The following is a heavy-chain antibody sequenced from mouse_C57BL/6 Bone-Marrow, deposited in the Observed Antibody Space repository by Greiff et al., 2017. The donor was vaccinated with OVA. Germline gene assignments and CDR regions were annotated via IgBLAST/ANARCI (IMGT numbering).Heavy chain of an antibody. Sequence: VQLQQSGAELVRPGASVTLSCKASGYTFTDYEMHWVKQTPVHGLEWIGAIDPVTGGTAYNQKFKGKAILTADKSSSTAYMELRSLTSEDSAVYYCTRSYSNYGDFDYWGQGTTLTVSS. D-gene: IGHD2-5*01. CDR2: IDPVTGGT. J-gene: IGHJ2*01. V-gene: IGHV1-15*01. CDR3: TRSYSNYGDFDY. CDR1: GYTFTDYE.